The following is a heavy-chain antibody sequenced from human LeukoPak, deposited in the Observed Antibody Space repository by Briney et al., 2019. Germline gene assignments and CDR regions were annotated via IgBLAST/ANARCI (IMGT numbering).Heavy chain of an antibody. Sequence: PSETLPLTCTVSGGSISSSSYYWGWIRQPPGKGLEWIGSIYYSGSTYYNPSLKSRVTISVDTSKNQFSLKLSSVTAADTAEYYCARHEEDFDWLLIGGQGTLVTVSS. V-gene: IGHV4-39*01. CDR3: ARHEEDFDWLLI. J-gene: IGHJ4*02. CDR2: IYYSGST. CDR1: GGSISSSSYY. D-gene: IGHD3-9*01.